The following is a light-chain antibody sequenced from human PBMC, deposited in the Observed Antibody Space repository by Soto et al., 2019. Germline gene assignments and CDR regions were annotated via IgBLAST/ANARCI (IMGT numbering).Light chain of an antibody. CDR2: EVS. Sequence: QSALTQPASVSGSSGKSITISFTGTRSDVGCYNLVFWYQQHPGKAPKLMIYEVSKPPSGVSNRFSGSKSGNTASLTISGLQDEDEADYYCCSYAASSTSKVFGTGTKLTVL. CDR3: CSYAASSTSKV. J-gene: IGLJ1*01. V-gene: IGLV2-23*02. CDR1: RSDVGCYNL.